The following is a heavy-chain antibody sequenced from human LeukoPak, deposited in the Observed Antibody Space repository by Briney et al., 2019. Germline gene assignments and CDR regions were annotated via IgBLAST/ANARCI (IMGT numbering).Heavy chain of an antibody. CDR3: AKGKPIAAAEYYFDY. Sequence: PGGSLRLSCAASGFTFSSYGMHWVRQAPGKGLEWVAVISYDGSNKYYADSVKGRFTISRDNSKNTLYLQMNSLRAEDTAVYYCAKGKPIAAAEYYFDYWGQGTLVTVSS. D-gene: IGHD6-13*01. J-gene: IGHJ4*02. CDR1: GFTFSSYG. V-gene: IGHV3-30*18. CDR2: ISYDGSNK.